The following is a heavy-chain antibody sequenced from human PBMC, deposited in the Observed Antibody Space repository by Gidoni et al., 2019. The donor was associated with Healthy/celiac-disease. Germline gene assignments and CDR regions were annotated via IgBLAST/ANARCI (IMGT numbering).Heavy chain of an antibody. D-gene: IGHD5-12*01. CDR2: ISISSSYL. J-gene: IGHJ3*02. CDR3: ARATPCSGYAVDAFDI. CDR1: GFTFSSYS. Sequence: EVQLVESGGGLVKPGGSLRLTCAASGFTFSSYSMNLVRQAPGKGLEWVSSISISSSYLDSAGSVTSRFTISRDNAKNALYLQLNSLRAEDTAVYSCARATPCSGYAVDAFDIWGQGTMVTVSS. V-gene: IGHV3-21*01.